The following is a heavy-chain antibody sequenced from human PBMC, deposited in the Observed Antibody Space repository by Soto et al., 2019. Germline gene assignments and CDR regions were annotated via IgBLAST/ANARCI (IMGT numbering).Heavy chain of an antibody. D-gene: IGHD2-15*01. CDR2: MNPNSGNT. Sequence: ASVKVSCKASGYTFTSYDINWVRQATGQGLEWMGWMNPNSGNTGYAQKFQGRVTMTRNTSISTAYMELSSLRSEDTAVYYCARVISRDIVVVVAATRSAFDIWGQGTMVTVSS. V-gene: IGHV1-8*01. J-gene: IGHJ3*02. CDR1: GYTFTSYD. CDR3: ARVISRDIVVVVAATRSAFDI.